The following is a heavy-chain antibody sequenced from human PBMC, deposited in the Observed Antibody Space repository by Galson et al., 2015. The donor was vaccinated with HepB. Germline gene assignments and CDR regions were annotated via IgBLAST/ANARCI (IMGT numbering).Heavy chain of an antibody. CDR3: AREARYYYDSSGYYPAY. V-gene: IGHV3-30*04. CDR1: GFTFSSYA. CDR2: ISCDGSNK. Sequence: SLRLSCAASGFTFSSYAMHWVRQAPGKGLEWVAVISCDGSNKYYADSVKGRFTISRDNSKNTLYLQMNSLRAEDTAVYYCAREARYYYDSSGYYPAYWGQGTLVTVSS. J-gene: IGHJ4*02. D-gene: IGHD3-22*01.